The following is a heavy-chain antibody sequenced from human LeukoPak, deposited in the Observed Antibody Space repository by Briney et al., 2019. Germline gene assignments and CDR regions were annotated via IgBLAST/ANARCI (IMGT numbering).Heavy chain of an antibody. CDR1: GGSISSYY. J-gene: IGHJ6*02. CDR2: IYYSGST. D-gene: IGHD5-24*01. CDR3: ARHMGDGYYYYYGMDV. V-gene: IGHV4-59*08. Sequence: SETLSLTCTVSGGSISSYYWSWIRQPPGKGLEWIGYIYYSGSTNYNPSLKSRVTISVDTSKNQFSLKLSSVTAADTAVYYCARHMGDGYYYYYGMDVWGQGTTVTVSS.